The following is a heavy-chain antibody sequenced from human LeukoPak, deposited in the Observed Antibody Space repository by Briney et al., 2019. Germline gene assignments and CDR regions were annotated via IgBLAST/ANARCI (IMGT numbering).Heavy chain of an antibody. Sequence: PSETLSLTGTGSGGSISSYYWSWIRQPPEKELEWIGYIHYSGSTSYNPSLKSRVNMSGDTSNNQFSLKVSSVTAADTAVYYCARGGNSWYADYWGQGTLVTVSS. D-gene: IGHD6-13*01. J-gene: IGHJ4*02. CDR3: ARGGNSWYADY. V-gene: IGHV4-59*01. CDR1: GGSISSYY. CDR2: IHYSGST.